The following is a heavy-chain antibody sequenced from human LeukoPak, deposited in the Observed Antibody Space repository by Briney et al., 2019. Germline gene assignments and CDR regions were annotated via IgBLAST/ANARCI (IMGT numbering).Heavy chain of an antibody. CDR3: STEDKYCTSATCVDY. J-gene: IGHJ4*02. V-gene: IGHV1-2*02. CDR2: INPNSGAT. D-gene: IGHD2-8*01. CDR1: GYAFSDYS. Sequence: ASVKVSCKTSGYAFSDYSMHWVRLAPGQGREWMGWINPNSGATNYAQKFQGRVTMTRDMSVSTAYLELTRLTSDDAAVYYCSTEDKYCTSATCVDYWGQGTLVTVSS.